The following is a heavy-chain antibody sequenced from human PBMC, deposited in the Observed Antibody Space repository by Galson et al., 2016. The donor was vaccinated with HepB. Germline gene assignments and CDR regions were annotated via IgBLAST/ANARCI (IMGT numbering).Heavy chain of an antibody. CDR2: ISSSSSTI. Sequence: LRLSCAASGYTFSDYYMTWIRQAPGKGLEWISYISSSSSTIYFADSVRGRFTISRDNAKNSLFLQMSSLRTDDTAVYYCARGTSIYYDSSGSLDTWGQGTLVTVSS. J-gene: IGHJ5*02. D-gene: IGHD3-22*01. CDR1: GYTFSDYY. V-gene: IGHV3-11*01. CDR3: ARGTSIYYDSSGSLDT.